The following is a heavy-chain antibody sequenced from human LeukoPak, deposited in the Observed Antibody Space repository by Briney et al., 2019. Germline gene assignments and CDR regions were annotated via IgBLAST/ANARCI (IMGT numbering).Heavy chain of an antibody. CDR1: GGSINSINYY. D-gene: IGHD5-18*01. Sequence: SETLSLTCTVSGGSINSINYYWSWIRQPAGKGLEWIGRIYTSGSTNYHPSLKSRVTISLDMSKNQFSLKLSSVTAADTAMYYCARDILGYGYNWFDPWGQGTLVTVSS. J-gene: IGHJ5*02. V-gene: IGHV4-61*02. CDR2: IYTSGST. CDR3: ARDILGYGYNWFDP.